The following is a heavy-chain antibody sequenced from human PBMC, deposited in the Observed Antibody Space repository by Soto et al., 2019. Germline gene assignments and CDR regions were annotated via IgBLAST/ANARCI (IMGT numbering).Heavy chain of an antibody. V-gene: IGHV5-51*01. D-gene: IGHD2-8*01. CDR1: GYSFTSYW. Sequence: PGESLKISCRGSGYSFTSYWIGWVRQMPGKGLEWMGIIYPGDSDTRYSPSFKGHVTISADKSISTAYLQWSSLKASDTAMYYCTRHTGVYGIRDYYYGMDVWGQGTTVTVSS. CDR3: TRHTGVYGIRDYYYGMDV. CDR2: IYPGDSDT. J-gene: IGHJ6*02.